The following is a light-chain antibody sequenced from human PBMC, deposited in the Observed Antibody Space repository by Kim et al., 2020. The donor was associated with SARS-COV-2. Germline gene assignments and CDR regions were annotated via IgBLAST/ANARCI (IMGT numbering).Light chain of an antibody. CDR3: TSYRNSGYV. J-gene: IGLJ1*01. CDR2: DVF. CDR1: SSDVGGYNY. V-gene: IGLV2-14*03. Sequence: QSALTQPASVSGSPRQSITISCTGTSSDVGGYNYVSWYQQSSGKAPKLMIYDVFKRPSGVPNRFSGSKSGNTASLTISGLQAEDEADYYCTSYRNSGYVFGTGTKVTVL.